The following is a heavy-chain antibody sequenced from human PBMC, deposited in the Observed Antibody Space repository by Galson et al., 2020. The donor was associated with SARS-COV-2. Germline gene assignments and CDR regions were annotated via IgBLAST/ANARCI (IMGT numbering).Heavy chain of an antibody. CDR1: GVSINNSPYY. CDR3: ARRPSSMTSSGVVIYYFDD. D-gene: IGHD3-3*01. Sequence: SETLSLTCSVSGVSINNSPYYWVWIRQSPGKGLEWIGSIYYSGSTQYSPSLAGRVTMSVDTSENQFSLRLSAVTAADTAIYYCARRPSSMTSSGVVIYYFDDWGQGTLVTVSS. J-gene: IGHJ4*02. V-gene: IGHV4-39*01. CDR2: IYYSGST.